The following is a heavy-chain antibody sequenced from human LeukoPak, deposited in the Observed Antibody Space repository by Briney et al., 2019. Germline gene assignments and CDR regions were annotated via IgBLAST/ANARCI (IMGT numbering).Heavy chain of an antibody. D-gene: IGHD3-10*01. CDR3: ASALWFGELFTDLFDY. CDR1: GYTLTGYY. CDR2: INPNSGGT. J-gene: IGHJ4*02. Sequence: ASVKVSCKASGYTLTGYYMHWVRQAPGQGLEWMGWINPNSGGTNYAQKFQGRVTMTRDTSISTAYMELSRLRSDDTAVYYCASALWFGELFTDLFDYWGQGTLVTVSS. V-gene: IGHV1-2*02.